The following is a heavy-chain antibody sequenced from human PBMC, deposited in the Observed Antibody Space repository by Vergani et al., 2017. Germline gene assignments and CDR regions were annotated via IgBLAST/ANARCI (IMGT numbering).Heavy chain of an antibody. CDR2: SIPIFGTA. CDR3: ARGGEYYDILTGYYVEAFDI. J-gene: IGHJ3*02. Sequence: QVQLVQSGAEVKKPGSSVKVSCKASGGTFSSYAISWVRQAPGQGLEWMGGSIPIFGTANYAQKFQGRVTITADESTSTAYMELSSLRCEDTAVYYCARGGEYYDILTGYYVEAFDIWGQGTMVTVSS. V-gene: IGHV1-69*01. CDR1: GGTFSSYA. D-gene: IGHD3-9*01.